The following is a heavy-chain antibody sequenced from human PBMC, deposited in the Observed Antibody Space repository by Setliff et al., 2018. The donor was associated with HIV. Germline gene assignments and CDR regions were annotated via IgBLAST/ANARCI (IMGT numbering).Heavy chain of an antibody. D-gene: IGHD7-27*01. Sequence: PGGSLRLSCAGSGFNFKNAWMSWVRQAPGKGLGWVGRIKSRVDGETTAYAAPLKGRFTISRDDSKNTLYLQMDSLSTEDTAVYYCILLGMHGALNIWGQGTMVTVSS. CDR1: GFNFKNAW. CDR2: IKSRVDGETT. CDR3: ILLGMHGALNI. V-gene: IGHV3-15*01. J-gene: IGHJ3*02.